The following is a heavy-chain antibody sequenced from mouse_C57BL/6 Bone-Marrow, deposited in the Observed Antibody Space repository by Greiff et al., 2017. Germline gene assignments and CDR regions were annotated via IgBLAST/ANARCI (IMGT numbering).Heavy chain of an antibody. V-gene: IGHV1-75*01. CDR3: ASGDYGNYAFAY. CDR1: GYTFTDYY. J-gene: IGHJ3*01. D-gene: IGHD2-1*01. Sequence: VKVVESGPELVKPGASVKISCKASGYTFTDYYINWVKQRPGQGLEWIGWIFPGSGSTYYNEKFKGKDTLTVDKSSSTAYMLLSSLTSEDSAVYVCASGDYGNYAFAYWGQGTLVTVSA. CDR2: IFPGSGST.